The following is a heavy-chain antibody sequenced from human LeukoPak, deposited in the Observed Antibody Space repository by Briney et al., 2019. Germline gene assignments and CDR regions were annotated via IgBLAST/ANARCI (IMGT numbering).Heavy chain of an antibody. Sequence: ASVKVSCKASGGIFSDYALNWVRQAPGQGLEWMGGIVPMFGTSNYAQKFQGRVTITADESTTTAYMELSSLTSEDTAVYYCATEGSNIAAAGIRSPNWFDPWGQGTLVTVSS. J-gene: IGHJ5*02. CDR3: ATEGSNIAAAGIRSPNWFDP. CDR1: GGIFSDYA. CDR2: IVPMFGTS. D-gene: IGHD6-13*01. V-gene: IGHV1-69*13.